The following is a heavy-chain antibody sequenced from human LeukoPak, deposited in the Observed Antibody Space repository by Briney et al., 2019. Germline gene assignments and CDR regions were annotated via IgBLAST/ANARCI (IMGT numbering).Heavy chain of an antibody. D-gene: IGHD3-22*01. CDR2: IYYSGST. Sequence: PSETLSLTCTVSGDSISSSSYYWGWIRQPPGKGLEWIGSIYYSGSTYYNPSLKSRVTISVDTSKNQFSLKLSSVTAADTAVYYCARRLLPFDPWGQGTLVTVSS. CDR3: ARRLLPFDP. J-gene: IGHJ5*02. CDR1: GDSISSSSYY. V-gene: IGHV4-39*01.